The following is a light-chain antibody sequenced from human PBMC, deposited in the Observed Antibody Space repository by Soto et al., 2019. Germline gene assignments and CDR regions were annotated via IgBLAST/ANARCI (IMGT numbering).Light chain of an antibody. CDR2: AAS. J-gene: IGKJ2*03. CDR1: QSVKMY. Sequence: DIQMTQSPSSLSASVGDRVTITCRASQSVKMYLDWFHHKPGKAPKLLIYAASTLQSGVPTRFSGSESGTEVALCISGLQPHDFETYYSQQSYSTPQSFGLGITLEIK. CDR3: QQSYSTPQS. V-gene: IGKV1-39*01.